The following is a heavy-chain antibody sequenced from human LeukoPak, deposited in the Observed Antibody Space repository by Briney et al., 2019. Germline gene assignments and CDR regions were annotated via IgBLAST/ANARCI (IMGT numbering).Heavy chain of an antibody. CDR3: AGQGKQWLVLAEFDY. V-gene: IGHV5-51*01. CDR2: IYPGDSDT. D-gene: IGHD6-19*01. CDR1: GYSFTSYW. J-gene: IGHJ4*02. Sequence: GESLKISCKGSGYSFTSYWIGWVRQMPGKGLEWMGIIYPGDSDTRYSPSFQGQVTISADKSISTAYLQWSSLKASDTAMYYCAGQGKQWLVLAEFDYWGQGTLVTVSS.